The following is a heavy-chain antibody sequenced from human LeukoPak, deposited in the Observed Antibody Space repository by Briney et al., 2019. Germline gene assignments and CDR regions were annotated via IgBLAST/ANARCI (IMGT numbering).Heavy chain of an antibody. Sequence: ASVKVSCKASGYTFTSYGISWVRQAPGQGLEWMGWISAYNGNTNYAQKLQGRVTMTTDTSTSTAYMELSSLRSEDTAVYYCARGRELLAPVGAFDIWGQGTMVTVSS. V-gene: IGHV1-18*01. CDR3: ARGRELLAPVGAFDI. J-gene: IGHJ3*02. CDR1: GYTFTSYG. CDR2: ISAYNGNT. D-gene: IGHD1-26*01.